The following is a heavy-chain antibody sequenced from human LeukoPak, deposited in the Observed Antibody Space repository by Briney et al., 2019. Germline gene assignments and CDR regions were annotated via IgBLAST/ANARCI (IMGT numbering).Heavy chain of an antibody. V-gene: IGHV4-61*02. CDR1: GGSISSGSYY. CDR2: IYTSGST. CDR3: ARGSGSGWGHFDY. Sequence: SETLSFTCTVSGGSISSGSYYWSWIRQPAGKGLEWIGRIYTSGSTNYNPSLKSRVTISVDTSKNQFSLKLSSVTAADTAVYYCARGSGSGWGHFDYWGQGTLFTVSS. J-gene: IGHJ4*02. D-gene: IGHD6-19*01.